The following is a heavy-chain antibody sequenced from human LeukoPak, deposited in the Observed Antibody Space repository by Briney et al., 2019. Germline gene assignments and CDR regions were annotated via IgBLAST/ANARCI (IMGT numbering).Heavy chain of an antibody. CDR1: GFTFSDYY. CDR2: ISSSGSTI. Sequence: GGSLRLPCAASGFTFSDYYMSWIRQAPGKGLEWVSYISSSGSTIYYADSVKGRFTISRDNAKDSLYLQMNSLRAEDTAVYYCARAEYSGYDQRRPHYYYYGMDVWGQGTTVTVSS. J-gene: IGHJ6*02. CDR3: ARAEYSGYDQRRPHYYYYGMDV. V-gene: IGHV3-11*01. D-gene: IGHD5-12*01.